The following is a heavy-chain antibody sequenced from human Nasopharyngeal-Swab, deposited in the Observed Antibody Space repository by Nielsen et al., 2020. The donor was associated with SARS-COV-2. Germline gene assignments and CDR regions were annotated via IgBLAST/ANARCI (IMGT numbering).Heavy chain of an antibody. D-gene: IGHD3-22*01. J-gene: IGHJ4*02. CDR3: ARERGGPRDDSSGYLYYFDY. Sequence: WIRQPPGKGLEWIGEINHSGSTNSNPSLKSRVTISVATSKNQFSLKMSSVTAADTAVYYCARERGGPRDDSSGYLYYFDYWGQGTLVTVSS. CDR2: INHSGST. V-gene: IGHV4-34*01.